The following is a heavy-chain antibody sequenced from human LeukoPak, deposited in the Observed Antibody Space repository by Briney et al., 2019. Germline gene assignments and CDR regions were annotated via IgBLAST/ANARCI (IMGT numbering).Heavy chain of an antibody. J-gene: IGHJ3*02. CDR3: ARLQLTMDRFDI. CDR1: GGPFSGYY. V-gene: IGHV4-34*01. D-gene: IGHD4/OR15-4a*01. Sequence: PSETLSLTCAVYGGPFSGYYWSWIRQPPGKGLEWIGEINHSGSTNYNPSLKSRVTISVDTSKNQFSLKLSSVTAADTAVYYCARLQLTMDRFDIWGQGTMVTVSS. CDR2: INHSGST.